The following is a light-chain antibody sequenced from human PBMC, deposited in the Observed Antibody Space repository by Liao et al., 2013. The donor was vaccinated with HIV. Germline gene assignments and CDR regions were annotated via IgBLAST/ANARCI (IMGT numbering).Light chain of an antibody. CDR1: NIGSKS. CDR2: YDS. J-gene: IGLJ3*02. V-gene: IGLV3-21*01. CDR3: QTWDSSTVV. Sequence: SYVLTQPPSVSVAPGKTARITCGGNNIGSKSVHWYQQKPGQAPVLVIYYDSNRPSTIPERFSGSNSGNTATLTITGTQALDEADYYCQTWDSSTVVFGGGTKLTVL.